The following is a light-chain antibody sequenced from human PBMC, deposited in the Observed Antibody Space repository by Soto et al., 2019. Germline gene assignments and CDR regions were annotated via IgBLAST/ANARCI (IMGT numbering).Light chain of an antibody. V-gene: IGLV1-40*01. Sequence: QSALTQPPSVSGAPGQRVTISCTGSSSNIGAGYDVHWYQQLPGTAPKLLIYGNSNRPSGVPDRFSGSKSGPSASLAITGLRAEDEADYYCQSYDSSLSGSVFGGGTKLTVL. J-gene: IGLJ2*01. CDR2: GNS. CDR1: SSNIGAGYD. CDR3: QSYDSSLSGSV.